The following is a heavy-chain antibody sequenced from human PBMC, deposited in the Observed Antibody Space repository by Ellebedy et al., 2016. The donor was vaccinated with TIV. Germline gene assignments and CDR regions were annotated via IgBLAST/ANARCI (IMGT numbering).Heavy chain of an antibody. Sequence: PGGSLRLSCAASGFTFSTYSMNWVRQAPGKGLEWVSYISSNSGNIYYADSVKGRFTISRDNAKNSLYLQMNSLRPEDTAIYYCAREDDWRMGSRTFISFNVWGQGTVVTVSS. CDR2: ISSNSGNI. CDR3: AREDDWRMGSRTFISFNV. CDR1: GFTFSTYS. D-gene: IGHD3-10*01. V-gene: IGHV3-48*01. J-gene: IGHJ3*01.